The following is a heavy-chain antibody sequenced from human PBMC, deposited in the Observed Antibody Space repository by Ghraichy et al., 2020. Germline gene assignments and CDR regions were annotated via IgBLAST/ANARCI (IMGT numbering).Heavy chain of an antibody. D-gene: IGHD2-2*01. J-gene: IGHJ4*02. CDR3: ATLLGYCSSTSCYPPPNFDY. CDR2: IYYSGST. V-gene: IGHV4-39*01. Sequence: SETLSLTCTVSGGSISSSSYYWGWIRQPPGKGLEWIGSIYYSGSTYYNPSLKSRVTISVDTSKNQFSLKLSSVTAADTAVYYCATLLGYCSSTSCYPPPNFDYWGQGTLVTVSS. CDR1: GGSISSSSYY.